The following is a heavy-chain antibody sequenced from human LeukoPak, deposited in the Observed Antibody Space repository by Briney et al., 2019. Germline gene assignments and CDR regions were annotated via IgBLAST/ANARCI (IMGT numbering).Heavy chain of an antibody. V-gene: IGHV4-39*01. J-gene: IGHJ4*02. CDR2: ISYGGST. CDR3: ARTPLRGSLYYFDY. Sequence: SETLSLTCTVSGGSISSNSNYWAWIRQPPGRGLEWIGSISYGGSTYYSPSLESRVTISVDTSKNQFSLKLSSVTAADTAVYYCARTPLRGSLYYFDYWGQGTLVTVSS. D-gene: IGHD1-26*01. CDR1: GGSISSNSNY.